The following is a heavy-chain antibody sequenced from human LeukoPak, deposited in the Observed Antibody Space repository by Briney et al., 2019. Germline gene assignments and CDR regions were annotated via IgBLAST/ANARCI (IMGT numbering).Heavy chain of an antibody. Sequence: SVKVPCKASGGTFSSYAISWVRQAPGQGLEWMGRIIPIFGTADYAQKFQGRVTITTDESTSTAYMELSSLRSEDTAVYYCASPLVGPFDYWGQGTLVTVSS. CDR2: IIPIFGTA. CDR1: GGTFSSYA. CDR3: ASPLVGPFDY. V-gene: IGHV1-69*05. J-gene: IGHJ4*02. D-gene: IGHD1-26*01.